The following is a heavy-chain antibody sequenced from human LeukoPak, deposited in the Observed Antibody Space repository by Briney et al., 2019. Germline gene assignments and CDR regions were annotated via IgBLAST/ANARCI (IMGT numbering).Heavy chain of an antibody. CDR1: GGTFSSYA. V-gene: IGHV1-18*01. J-gene: IGHJ6*03. CDR3: ARVKGEYSSGWIIYYYYMDV. Sequence: GASVKVSCKASGGTFSSYAISWVRQAPGQGLEWMGWISAYNGNTNYAQKLQGRVTMTTDISTSTAYMELRSLRSDDTAVYYCARVKGEYSSGWIIYYYYMDVWGKGTTVTVSS. CDR2: ISAYNGNT. D-gene: IGHD6-19*01.